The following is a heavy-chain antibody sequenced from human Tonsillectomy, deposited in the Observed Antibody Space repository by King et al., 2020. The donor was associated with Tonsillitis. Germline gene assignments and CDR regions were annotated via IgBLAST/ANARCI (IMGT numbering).Heavy chain of an antibody. Sequence: VQLQESGPGLVKPSQTLSLICAVSGGSINSGSYAWGWIRQTPGKGLEWIGYSFYSGTTNYNPSLKSRASISIDRSKNQFSLTLTSVTAADTGVYYCARSQTFYYDTTGYSENWFDPWGQGTRVTVSS. J-gene: IGHJ5*02. CDR1: GGSINSGSYA. CDR3: ARSQTFYYDTTGYSENWFDP. D-gene: IGHD3-22*01. CDR2: SFYSGTT. V-gene: IGHV4-30-4*07.